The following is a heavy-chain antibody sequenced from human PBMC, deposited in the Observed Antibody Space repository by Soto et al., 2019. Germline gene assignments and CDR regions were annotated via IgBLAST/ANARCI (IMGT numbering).Heavy chain of an antibody. CDR2: VKQDGSEK. J-gene: IGHJ5*02. CDR3: QRTVVAATTNWCDP. Sequence: EVQLVESGGGLVQPGGSLSLSCAASGFTFSNYCMSWVRQAPGKGLEWVANVKQDGSEKYYVDSVKGRFTISRDNAKNSSDLQMNSLRAEDTAVYYWQRTVVAATTNWCDPTGPRTLVTFAS. CDR1: GFTFSNYC. V-gene: IGHV3-7*01. D-gene: IGHD2-15*01.